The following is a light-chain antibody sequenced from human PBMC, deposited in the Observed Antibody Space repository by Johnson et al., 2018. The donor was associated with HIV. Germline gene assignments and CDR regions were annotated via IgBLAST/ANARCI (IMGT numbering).Light chain of an antibody. CDR1: SSNIGNKY. CDR2: ENT. V-gene: IGLV1-51*02. J-gene: IGLJ1*01. Sequence: QSVLTQPPSVSAAPGQKVTISCSGSSSNIGNKYVSWYQQLPGTAPKLLIYENTKRPSGIPDRFSGSTSGTSATLAITGLHTGDEADYYCGTWDTSLSAGGLFGSGTRVTVL. CDR3: GTWDTSLSAGGL.